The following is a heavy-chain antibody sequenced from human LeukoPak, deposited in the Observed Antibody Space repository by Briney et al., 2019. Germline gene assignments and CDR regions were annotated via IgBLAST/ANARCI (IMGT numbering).Heavy chain of an antibody. CDR2: INPNSGGT. Sequence: ASVKVSCKASGYTFTGYYMHWVRQAPGQGLEWMGWINPNSGGTNYAQKFQGRVTMTTDTSTSTAYMELRSLRSDDTAVYYCARDLGIVVEYYFDYWGQGTLVTVSS. CDR3: ARDLGIVVEYYFDY. D-gene: IGHD2-15*01. J-gene: IGHJ4*02. CDR1: GYTFTGYY. V-gene: IGHV1-2*02.